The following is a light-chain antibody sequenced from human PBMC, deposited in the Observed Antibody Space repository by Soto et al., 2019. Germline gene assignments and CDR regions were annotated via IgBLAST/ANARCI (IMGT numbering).Light chain of an antibody. Sequence: DVVMTRSPLSLPATLGQPASISCSSSRSLAYIDGNTYLNWFHQKPGQSPRRLIYQVSNRDSGVPDRFSGSGSGTDFTLKISRVEAEDVGVYYCMQGTHWPPYTFGQGTKLEIK. CDR3: MQGTHWPPYT. CDR2: QVS. J-gene: IGKJ2*01. CDR1: RSLAYIDGNTY. V-gene: IGKV2-30*01.